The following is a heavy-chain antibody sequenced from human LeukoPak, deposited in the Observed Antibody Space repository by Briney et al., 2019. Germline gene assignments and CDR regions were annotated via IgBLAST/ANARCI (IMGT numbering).Heavy chain of an antibody. CDR1: GDSIGSHY. CDR3: ARHGFDTGNFQAHFDC. V-gene: IGHV4-59*08. J-gene: IGHJ4*02. Sequence: PSETLSLTCTVSGDSIGSHYWSWIRQPPGKGLEWIGYINYSGITNSNPSLTGRVTVSVDTSKNQFAPRLTSVTAADTAIYYCARHGFDTGNFQAHFDCWGQGTLVTVSS. D-gene: IGHD3-9*01. CDR2: INYSGIT.